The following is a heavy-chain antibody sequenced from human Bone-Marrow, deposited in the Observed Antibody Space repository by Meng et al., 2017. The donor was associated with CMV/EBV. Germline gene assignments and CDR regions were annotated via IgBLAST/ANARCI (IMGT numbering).Heavy chain of an antibody. CDR3: AREAVVVPAYYYYYGMDV. V-gene: IGHV1-69*04. CDR1: GGTFSSYT. Sequence: SVKVSCKASGGTFSSYTISWVRQAPGQGLEWMGRIIPILGIANYAQKFQGRVTITADKSTSTAYMELSSLRSEDTAVYYCAREAVVVPAYYYYYGMDVGCPGTPVTV. J-gene: IGHJ6*02. D-gene: IGHD2-2*01. CDR2: IIPILGIA.